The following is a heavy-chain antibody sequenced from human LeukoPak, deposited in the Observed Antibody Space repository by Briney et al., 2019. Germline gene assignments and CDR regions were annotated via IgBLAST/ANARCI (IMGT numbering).Heavy chain of an antibody. J-gene: IGHJ5*02. CDR3: ARVGCTNINCLDWFDP. V-gene: IGHV1-2*02. Sequence: ASVKVSCKASGYTFTDYYLHWVRQAPGQGLEWMGWINPNSGGTKYAQNFQGRVTVTRDTSSSTAYMELSRLRSDDTAVYYCARVGCTNINCLDWFDPWGQGTLATVSS. CDR1: GYTFTDYY. D-gene: IGHD2-8*01. CDR2: INPNSGGT.